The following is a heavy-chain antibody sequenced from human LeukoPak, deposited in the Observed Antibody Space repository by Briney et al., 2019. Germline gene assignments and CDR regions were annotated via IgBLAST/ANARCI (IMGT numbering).Heavy chain of an antibody. CDR1: GGALGSYS. V-gene: IGHV1-69*13. CDR3: ARDRGHCDTARCYINWFDP. J-gene: IGHJ5*02. CDR2: IVPTFETA. Sequence: ASVKVSCKTSGGALGSYSISWVRQAPGQGLEWMGGIVPTFETANYAQKFQDRLTITADESTDTVYMELSSLTSEDTAVYYCARDRGHCDTARCYINWFDPWAREPWSPSPQ. D-gene: IGHD5-18*01.